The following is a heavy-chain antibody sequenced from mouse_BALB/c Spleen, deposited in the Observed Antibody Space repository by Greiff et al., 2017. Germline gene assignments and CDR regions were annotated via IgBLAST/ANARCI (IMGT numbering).Heavy chain of an antibody. CDR2: ISSGSSTI. V-gene: IGHV5-17*02. Sequence: EVKLMESGGGLVQPGGSRKLSCAASGFTFSSFGMHWVRQAPEKGLDWVAYISSGSSTIYYADTVKGRFTISRDNPKNTLFLQMTSLRSEDTAMYYCARWDRTGGYAMDYWGQGTSVTVSA. CDR1: GFTFSSFG. D-gene: IGHD2-14*01. CDR3: ARWDRTGGYAMDY. J-gene: IGHJ4*01.